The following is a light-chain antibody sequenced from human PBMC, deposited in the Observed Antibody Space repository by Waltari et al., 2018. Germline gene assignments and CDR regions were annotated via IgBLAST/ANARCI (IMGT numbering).Light chain of an antibody. V-gene: IGLV2-23*02. J-gene: IGLJ1*01. CDR2: EVT. CDR3: CSYAGLGIYV. CDR1: SSDVGNYKL. Sequence: QSGLTQPASVSGSPGQSITVSCTGTSSDVGNYKLVSWYQQYPGKAPRLMVYEVTKRTSGVSVRFFGSKSGNTASLTISGLQSEDEADYYCCSYAGLGIYVFGTGTKVTVL.